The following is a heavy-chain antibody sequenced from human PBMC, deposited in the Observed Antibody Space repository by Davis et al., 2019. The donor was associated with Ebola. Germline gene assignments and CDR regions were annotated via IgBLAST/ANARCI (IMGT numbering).Heavy chain of an antibody. D-gene: IGHD1-26*01. CDR2: ISSSSSYI. CDR3: ARYSGTYRDY. J-gene: IGHJ4*02. V-gene: IGHV3-21*01. Sequence: GESLKISCAASGFTFSSYSMNWVRQAPGKGLEWVSSISSSSSYIYYADSVKGRFTISRDNAKNSLHLQMNSLRVEDTAVYYCARYSGTYRDYWGQGTLVTVSS. CDR1: GFTFSSYS.